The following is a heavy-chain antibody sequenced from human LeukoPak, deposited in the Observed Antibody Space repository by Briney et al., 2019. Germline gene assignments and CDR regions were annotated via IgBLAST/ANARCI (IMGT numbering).Heavy chain of an antibody. D-gene: IGHD3-16*01. J-gene: IGHJ5*02. CDR1: GFTLSSNY. Sequence: PGGSLTLSCAASGFTLSSNYMSWVRQAPGKGLEGVSVIYSGGSKYYPDSVKGRFTISRDNSKNTLYLQMTSLRAEDTAVYYCARGRGKENWFDPWGQGTLVTVSS. CDR2: IYSGGSK. V-gene: IGHV3-53*01. CDR3: ARGRGKENWFDP.